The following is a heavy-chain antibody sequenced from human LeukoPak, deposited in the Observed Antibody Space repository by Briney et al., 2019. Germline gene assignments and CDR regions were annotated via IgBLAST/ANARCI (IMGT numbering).Heavy chain of an antibody. CDR3: ARQLDGGDPEDAFDI. CDR2: IYPGDSDT. D-gene: IGHD2-21*02. CDR1: GYIFTSYW. J-gene: IGHJ3*02. V-gene: IGHV5-51*01. Sequence: GESLKLSCKGSGYIFTSYWIGWVRQMPGKGLDWLGIIYPGDSDTRDSPSFQGQVTISADKSISTAYLQWSSLKASDTSLYYCARQLDGGDPEDAFDIWGQGTMVTVSS.